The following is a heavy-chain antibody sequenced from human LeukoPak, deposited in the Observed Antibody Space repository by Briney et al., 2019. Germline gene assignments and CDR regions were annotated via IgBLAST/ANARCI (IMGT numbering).Heavy chain of an antibody. D-gene: IGHD2-21*01. Sequence: PSETLSLTCAVYGGSFSGYYWSWIRQPLGKGLEWIGEINHSGSTNYNPSLKSRVTISVDTSKNQFSLKLSSVTAADTAVYYCARVGCCGGAWGQGTMVTVSS. CDR1: GGSFSGYY. J-gene: IGHJ3*01. V-gene: IGHV4-34*01. CDR2: INHSGST. CDR3: ARVGCCGGA.